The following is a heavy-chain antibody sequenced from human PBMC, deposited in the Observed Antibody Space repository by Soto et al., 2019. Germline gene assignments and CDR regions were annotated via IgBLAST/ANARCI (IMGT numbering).Heavy chain of an antibody. D-gene: IGHD3-3*01. Sequence: EASVKVSCKASGFTFTSSAVQWVRQARGQRLEWIGWIVIGSGNTNYAQKFQERVTITRDMSTSTAYMELSSLRSEDTAVYYCAALPMFGVVNFDYWGQGTLVTVSS. CDR3: AALPMFGVVNFDY. CDR2: IVIGSGNT. J-gene: IGHJ4*02. CDR1: GFTFTSSA. V-gene: IGHV1-58*01.